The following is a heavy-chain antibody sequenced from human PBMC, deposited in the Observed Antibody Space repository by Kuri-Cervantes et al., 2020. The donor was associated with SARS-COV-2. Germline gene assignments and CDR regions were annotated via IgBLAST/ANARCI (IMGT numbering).Heavy chain of an antibody. CDR1: GFSFSSYS. D-gene: IGHD2-2*01. CDR2: ISSSTTTK. V-gene: IGHV3-48*01. J-gene: IGHJ3*02. CDR3: ARDRDCSSTSCPDAFDI. Sequence: GRSLRLSCAASGFSFSSYSMNWVRQAPGKGLDWVSYISSSTTTKYYADSVKGRFTISRDNSKNTLYLQMNSLRAEDTAVYYCARDRDCSSTSCPDAFDIWGQGTMVTVSS.